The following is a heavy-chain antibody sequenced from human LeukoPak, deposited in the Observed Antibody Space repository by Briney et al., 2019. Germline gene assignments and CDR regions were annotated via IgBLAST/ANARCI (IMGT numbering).Heavy chain of an antibody. J-gene: IGHJ3*02. CDR2: VHYSGTT. CDR3: ARPGSGYTASGAFEI. V-gene: IGHV4-59*08. D-gene: IGHD5-18*01. Sequence: SEALSLSCTVSGDSISTYYWSWMRQPPGKGLEWIGYVHYSGTTNYNPSLKSRVIISVDASKNQLSLKLTSLTAADTAVYYCARPGSGYTASGAFEIWGQGTMVTVSS. CDR1: GDSISTYY.